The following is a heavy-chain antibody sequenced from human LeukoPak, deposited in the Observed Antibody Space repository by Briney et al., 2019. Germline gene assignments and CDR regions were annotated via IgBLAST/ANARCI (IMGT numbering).Heavy chain of an antibody. V-gene: IGHV6-1*01. D-gene: IGHD6-13*01. Sequence: SQTLSLTCAISGDSVSSNSATWNWIRQSPSRGLEWLGRTYYRSKWFNDYAVSVKSRITVNPDTSENQFSLQLNSVTPEDTAVYYCTRAFLYSSSSTFDYWGQGTLVTVSS. CDR1: GDSVSSNSAT. CDR3: TRAFLYSSSSTFDY. CDR2: TYYRSKWFN. J-gene: IGHJ4*02.